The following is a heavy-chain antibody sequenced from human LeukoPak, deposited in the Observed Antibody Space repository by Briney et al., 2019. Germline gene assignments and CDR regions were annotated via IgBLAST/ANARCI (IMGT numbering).Heavy chain of an antibody. V-gene: IGHV4-59*01. CDR3: AREVLSSSWPYYYYYMDV. CDR2: IYYSGST. D-gene: IGHD6-13*01. J-gene: IGHJ6*03. CDR1: GGCISSYY. Sequence: SETLPLTCTVSGGCISSYYWSWIRQPPGKGLEWIGYIYYSGSTNYNPSLKSRVTISVDTSKNQFSLKLSSVTAADTAVYYCAREVLSSSWPYYYYYMDVWGKGTTVTVSS.